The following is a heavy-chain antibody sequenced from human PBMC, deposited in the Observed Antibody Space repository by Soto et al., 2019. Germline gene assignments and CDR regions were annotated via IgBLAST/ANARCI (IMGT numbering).Heavy chain of an antibody. CDR2: IYWDDDK. V-gene: IGHV2-5*02. CDR3: VHRRSHGSGSYYNS. D-gene: IGHD3-10*01. CDR1: GFSLSTSGVG. J-gene: IGHJ4*02. Sequence: QITLKGSGPTLVKPTQTLTLTCTFSGFSLSTSGVGVGWIRQPPGKALEWLALIYWDDDKRYSPSLKSRLTITKDTSKNQVVLTMTNMDPVDTATYYCVHRRSHGSGSYYNSWGQGTLVTVSS.